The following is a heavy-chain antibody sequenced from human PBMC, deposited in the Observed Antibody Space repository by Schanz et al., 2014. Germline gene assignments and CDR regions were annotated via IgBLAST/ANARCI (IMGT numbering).Heavy chain of an antibody. CDR1: GGTFSSFG. J-gene: IGHJ4*02. Sequence: QVQLVQSGPEVKKPGSSVKVSCKASGGTFSSFGINWVRQAPGQGLEWMGRIIPSLGIANYAQKFQGRVTITADRSTSTAYMELSSLRSEDTAVYYCARGYGDSPTDFWGQGTLVTVSS. CDR3: ARGYGDSPTDF. CDR2: IIPSLGIA. V-gene: IGHV1-69*04. D-gene: IGHD4-17*01.